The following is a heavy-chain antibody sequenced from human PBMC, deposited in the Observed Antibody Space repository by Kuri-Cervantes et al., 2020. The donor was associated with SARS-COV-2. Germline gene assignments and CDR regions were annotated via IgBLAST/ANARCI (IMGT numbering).Heavy chain of an antibody. J-gene: IGHJ6*02. Sequence: AGSLRLSCKASDSTFTSYGISWVRQAPGQGLEWMGWISAYNGNTNYAQKLQGRVTMTTDTSTSTAYMEVRGLRSEDTAVYYCARDRGSSGWSWVYYYYGLDVWGQGTTVTVSS. V-gene: IGHV1-18*01. CDR3: ARDRGSSGWSWVYYYYGLDV. D-gene: IGHD6-19*01. CDR2: ISAYNGNT. CDR1: DSTFTSYG.